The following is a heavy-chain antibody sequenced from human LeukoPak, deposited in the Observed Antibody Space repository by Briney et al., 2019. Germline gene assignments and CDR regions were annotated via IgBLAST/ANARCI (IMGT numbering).Heavy chain of an antibody. J-gene: IGHJ4*02. D-gene: IGHD2-2*01. Sequence: SETLSLTCAVYGGSFSCYYWSWIRQPPGKGLEWIGEINHSGSTNYNPSLKSRVTISVDTSKNQFSLKLSSVTAADTAVYYCARTRGDYWGQGTLVTVSS. CDR3: ARTRGDY. CDR2: INHSGST. V-gene: IGHV4-34*01. CDR1: GGSFSCYY.